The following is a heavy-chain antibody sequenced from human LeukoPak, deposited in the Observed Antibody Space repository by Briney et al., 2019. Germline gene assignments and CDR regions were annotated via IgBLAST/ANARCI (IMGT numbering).Heavy chain of an antibody. CDR1: GFTFSRHL. CDR2: MNADGSIS. D-gene: IGHD5-18*01. Sequence: GGSLRLSCVGSGFTFSRHLMHWVRQAPGKGLAWVSRMNADGSISNYADSAKGRFTISRDNARNTLHLQMDSLSAEDTAVYYCTSDTVNTAVGIDYWGQGTLVTVSS. J-gene: IGHJ4*02. CDR3: TSDTVNTAVGIDY. V-gene: IGHV3-74*01.